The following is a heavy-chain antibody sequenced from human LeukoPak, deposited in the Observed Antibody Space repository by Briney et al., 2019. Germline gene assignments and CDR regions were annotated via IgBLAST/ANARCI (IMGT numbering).Heavy chain of an antibody. CDR2: INAGNGNT. V-gene: IGHV1-3*01. J-gene: IGHJ4*02. Sequence: ASVKVSCKASGYTFTSYAMHWVRQAPGQRLEWMGWINAGNGNTKYSQNFQGRVTITRDTSASTAYMELRSLRSEDTAVYYCASSREGRVDSETRLVDYWSQGTLVTVSS. CDR3: ASSREGRVDSETRLVDY. D-gene: IGHD1-7*01. CDR1: GYTFTSYA.